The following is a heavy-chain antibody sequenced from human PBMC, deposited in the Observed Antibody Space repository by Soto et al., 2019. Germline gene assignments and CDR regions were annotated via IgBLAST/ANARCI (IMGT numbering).Heavy chain of an antibody. CDR2: IDPGDSDT. V-gene: IGHV5-51*01. J-gene: IGHJ4*02. CDR3: ARQNQHSGSYYFDY. D-gene: IGHD1-26*01. Sequence: GESLKISCKSSGYSFTKYWMGWVRQMPGKGLEWMGIIDPGDSDTRYSPSFQGQVTISADKSISTAYLQWSSLKASDTAVYYCARQNQHSGSYYFDYWGQGTPVTVSS. CDR1: GYSFTKYW.